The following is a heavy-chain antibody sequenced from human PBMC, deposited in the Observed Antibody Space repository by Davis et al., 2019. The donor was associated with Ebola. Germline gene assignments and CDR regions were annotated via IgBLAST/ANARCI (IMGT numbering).Heavy chain of an antibody. V-gene: IGHV1-69*04. J-gene: IGHJ3*02. D-gene: IGHD3-22*01. CDR2: IIPILGIA. CDR1: GGTFSSYA. CDR3: ARVAGYYDSSGSYDAFDI. Sequence: SVKVSCKASGGTFSSYAISWVRQAPGQGLEWMGRIIPILGIANYAQKFQGRVTITADKSTSTAYMELSSLRSEDTAVYYCARVAGYYDSSGSYDAFDIWGQGTMVTVSS.